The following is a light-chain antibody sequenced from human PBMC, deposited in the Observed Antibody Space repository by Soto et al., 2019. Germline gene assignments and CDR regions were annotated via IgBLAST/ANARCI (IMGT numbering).Light chain of an antibody. Sequence: VVTQSPANLSVFPGETATLSCRASQSVSSDLAWYQQRPGQAPRHLIYGASTRATGIPARFRGSGSGTEFRLTISSLQSEDFATYYCQQYNTWHPKMAFGRGTKVEIK. CDR1: QSVSSD. CDR2: GAS. J-gene: IGKJ1*01. V-gene: IGKV3-15*01. CDR3: QQYNTWHPKMA.